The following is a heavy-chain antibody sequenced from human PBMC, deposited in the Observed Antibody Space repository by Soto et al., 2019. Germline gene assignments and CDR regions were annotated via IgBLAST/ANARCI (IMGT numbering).Heavy chain of an antibody. CDR3: ARGKRRGYSGYDSEIDLDY. CDR1: GGSISSYY. D-gene: IGHD5-12*01. J-gene: IGHJ4*02. V-gene: IGHV4-59*01. Sequence: LSLTCTVSGGSISSYYWSWIRQPPGKGLEWIGYIYYSGSTNYNPSLKSRVTISVDTSKNQFSLKLSSVTAADTAVYYCARGKRRGYSGYDSEIDLDYWGQGTLVTVSS. CDR2: IYYSGST.